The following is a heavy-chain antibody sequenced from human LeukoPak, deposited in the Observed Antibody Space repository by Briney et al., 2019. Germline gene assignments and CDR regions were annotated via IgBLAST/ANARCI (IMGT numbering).Heavy chain of an antibody. CDR1: GFTFSSYW. CDR2: IKHDGSEK. J-gene: IGHJ5*02. Sequence: PGGSLRLSCAASGFTFSSYWMSWVRQAPGKGLDLVANIKHDGSEKYYVDSVKGRFTISRDNAKNSLHLQMSSLRVEDTAVYYCARGGYNSGWGFDPWGQGTLVTVSS. D-gene: IGHD5-18*01. V-gene: IGHV3-7*04. CDR3: ARGGYNSGWGFDP.